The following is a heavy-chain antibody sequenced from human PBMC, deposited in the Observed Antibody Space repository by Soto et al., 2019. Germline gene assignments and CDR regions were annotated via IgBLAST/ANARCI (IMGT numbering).Heavy chain of an antibody. V-gene: IGHV3-30*18. Sequence: GGSLRLSCAASGFTFSSYGMHWVRQAPGKGLEWVAVISYDGSNKYYADSVKGRFTISRDNSKNTLYLQMNSLRAGDTAVYYCAKDFRFGEGHPYMDVWGKGTTVTVSS. J-gene: IGHJ6*03. D-gene: IGHD3-10*01. CDR1: GFTFSSYG. CDR3: AKDFRFGEGHPYMDV. CDR2: ISYDGSNK.